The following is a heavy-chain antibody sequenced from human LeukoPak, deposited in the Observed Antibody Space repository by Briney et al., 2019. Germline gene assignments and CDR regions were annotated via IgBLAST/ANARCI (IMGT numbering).Heavy chain of an antibody. Sequence: PGGSLRLSCAASGFTFSSYDMHWVRQATGKGLEWVSGIGTAGDPYYPGSVKGRFTISRENAKNSLYLQMNSLRAGDTAVYYCARAVPDILTGSGAFDIWGQGTMVTVSS. CDR3: ARAVPDILTGSGAFDI. J-gene: IGHJ3*02. V-gene: IGHV3-13*05. D-gene: IGHD3-9*01. CDR1: GFTFSSYD. CDR2: IGTAGDP.